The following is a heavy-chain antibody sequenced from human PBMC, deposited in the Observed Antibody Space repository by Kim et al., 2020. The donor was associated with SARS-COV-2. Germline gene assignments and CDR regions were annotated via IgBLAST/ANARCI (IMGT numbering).Heavy chain of an antibody. CDR1: GFTFSSYS. CDR2: ISSSSSYI. V-gene: IGHV3-21*01. CDR3: ARDRIIHYYDSRGFDY. J-gene: IGHJ4*02. D-gene: IGHD3-22*01. Sequence: GGSLRLSCAASGFTFSSYSMNWVRQAPGKGLEWVSSISSSSSYIYYADSVKGRFTISRDNAKNSLYLQMNSLRAEDTAVYYCARDRIIHYYDSRGFDYWGQGTLVTVSS.